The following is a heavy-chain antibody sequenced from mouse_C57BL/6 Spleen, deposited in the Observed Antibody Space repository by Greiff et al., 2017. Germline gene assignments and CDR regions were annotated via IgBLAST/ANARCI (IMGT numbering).Heavy chain of an antibody. CDR1: GFNIKDDY. D-gene: IGHD2-3*01. CDR3: TTRKVYDGYSWFAY. J-gene: IGHJ3*01. V-gene: IGHV14-4*01. Sequence: VQLQQSGAELVRPGASVKLSCTASGFNIKDDYMHWVKQRPEQGLEGIGWIEPENGDTEYDSKFQGKATITADTSSNTAYLQLSSLTSEDTAVYYGTTRKVYDGYSWFAYWGQGTLVTVSA. CDR2: IEPENGDT.